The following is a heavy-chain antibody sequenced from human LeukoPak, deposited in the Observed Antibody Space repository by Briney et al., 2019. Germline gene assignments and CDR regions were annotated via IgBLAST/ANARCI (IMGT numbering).Heavy chain of an antibody. CDR3: ASTARALSTYYYYYYMDV. Sequence: SVKVSCKTSGGTFSSYAISWVRQAPGQGLECMGGIIPIFDTANYAQKFQGRVTITTDESTSTAYMELSSLRSEDTAVYYCASTARALSTYYYYYYMDVWGKGTTVTVSS. CDR1: GGTFSSYA. J-gene: IGHJ6*03. V-gene: IGHV1-69*05. CDR2: IIPIFDTA.